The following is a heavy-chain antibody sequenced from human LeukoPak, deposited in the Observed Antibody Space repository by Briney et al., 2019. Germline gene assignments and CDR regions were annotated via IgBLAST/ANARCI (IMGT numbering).Heavy chain of an antibody. D-gene: IGHD5-18*01. Sequence: SVKLSCTASGGSFTSYAIRWVRQHPGPGLEWMGRIIPILGIANYAQKFQGRVTITADKSTTTASMELSSLRPEDTAVYYCARVDTAMLIEYWGQGTLVTVSS. J-gene: IGHJ4*02. V-gene: IGHV1-69*04. CDR2: IIPILGIA. CDR1: GGSFTSYA. CDR3: ARVDTAMLIEY.